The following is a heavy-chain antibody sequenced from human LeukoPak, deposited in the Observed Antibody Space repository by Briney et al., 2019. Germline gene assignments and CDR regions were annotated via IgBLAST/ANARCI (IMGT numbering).Heavy chain of an antibody. CDR1: GFTFSGYY. Sequence: GGSLRLSCTASGFTFSGYYMSWIRQAPGKGLEWVSYISSSGSTIYYADSVKGRFTISRDNAKNSLYLQMNSLRGEDTAVYYCARDLRSYCGGDCYYYYYYYYMDVWGKGTTVTVSS. V-gene: IGHV3-11*04. J-gene: IGHJ6*03. CDR3: ARDLRSYCGGDCYYYYYYYYMDV. CDR2: ISSSGSTI. D-gene: IGHD2-21*02.